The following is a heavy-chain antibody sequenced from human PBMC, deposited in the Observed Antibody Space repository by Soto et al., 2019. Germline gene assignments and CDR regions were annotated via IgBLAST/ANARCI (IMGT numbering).Heavy chain of an antibody. CDR1: GGSSSGYY. Sequence: PSETLSLTCTVYGGSSSGYYWSWIRQPPGKGLERIGEINHSGSTNYNPSLKSRVTISVDTSKNQFSLKLSSVTAADTAVYYCARGGRSNYGSGDYWGQGTLVTVSS. CDR2: INHSGST. J-gene: IGHJ4*02. CDR3: ARGGRSNYGSGDY. D-gene: IGHD3-10*01. V-gene: IGHV4-34*01.